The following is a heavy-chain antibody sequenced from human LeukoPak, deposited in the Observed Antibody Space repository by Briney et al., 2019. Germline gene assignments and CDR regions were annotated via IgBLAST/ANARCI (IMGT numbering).Heavy chain of an antibody. J-gene: IGHJ4*02. CDR3: AREHSSGRLYYFDY. Sequence: GGSLRLSCAASGFTFSSYWMSWVRQAPGKGLEWVANIKQDGSEKYYVDSVKGRFTISRDNAKNSLYLQMNSLRAEDTAVYYCAREHSSGRLYYFDYWGQGTLVTVSS. CDR2: IKQDGSEK. CDR1: GFTFSSYW. D-gene: IGHD6-19*01. V-gene: IGHV3-7*01.